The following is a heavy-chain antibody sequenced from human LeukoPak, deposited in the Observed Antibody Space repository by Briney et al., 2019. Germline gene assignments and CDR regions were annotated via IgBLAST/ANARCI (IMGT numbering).Heavy chain of an antibody. CDR1: GFTVSSNY. D-gene: IGHD2-2*01. CDR3: AKDESVVPAAHDY. CDR2: ISGSGGST. V-gene: IGHV3-23*01. Sequence: GGSLRLSCAASGFTVSSNYMSWVRQAPGKGLEWVSAISGSGGSTYYADSVKGRFTISRDNSKNTLYLQMNSLRAEDTAVYYCAKDESVVPAAHDYWGQGTLVTVSS. J-gene: IGHJ4*02.